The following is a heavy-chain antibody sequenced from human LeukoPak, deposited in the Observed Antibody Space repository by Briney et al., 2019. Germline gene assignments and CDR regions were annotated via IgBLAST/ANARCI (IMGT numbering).Heavy chain of an antibody. Sequence: SETLSLTCAAYGLSFSGYYWSWIRQPPGKGLEWIGEINHSGSTNYNPSLKSRVTISVDTSKNQFSLKLSSVTAADTAVYYCARGRYSSSWGQHGFDPWGQGTLVTVSS. CDR1: GLSFSGYY. CDR3: ARGRYSSSWGQHGFDP. CDR2: INHSGST. J-gene: IGHJ5*02. D-gene: IGHD6-13*01. V-gene: IGHV4-34*01.